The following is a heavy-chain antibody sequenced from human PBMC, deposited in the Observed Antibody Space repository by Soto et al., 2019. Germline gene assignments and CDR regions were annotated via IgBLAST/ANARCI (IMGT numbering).Heavy chain of an antibody. CDR1: GGSISSYY. J-gene: IGHJ5*02. V-gene: IGHV4-59*01. CDR3: ARGVIGHCSGGSCPP. CDR2: IYYSGST. Sequence: QVQLQESGPGLVKPSETLSLTCTVSGGSISSYYWSWIRQPPGKGLEWIGYIYYSGSTNYNPSLQSRVTRSVDTSKNQFSLTLISVTAADTAVYYCARGVIGHCSGGSCPPWGQGTLVTVSS. D-gene: IGHD2-15*01.